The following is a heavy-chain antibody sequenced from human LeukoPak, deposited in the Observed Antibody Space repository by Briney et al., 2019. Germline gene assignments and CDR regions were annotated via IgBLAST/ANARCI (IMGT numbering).Heavy chain of an antibody. CDR3: ARCSGVAERGYNWFDP. J-gene: IGHJ5*02. V-gene: IGHV3-23*01. CDR2: ISGSGGST. D-gene: IGHD6-19*01. Sequence: SGGSLRLSCAASGFTFSSYAMSWVRQAPGKGLEWVSAISGSGGSTYYADSVKGRFTISRDNSKNTLYLQMNSLRAEDTAVYYCARCSGVAERGYNWFDPWGQGTLVTVSS. CDR1: GFTFSSYA.